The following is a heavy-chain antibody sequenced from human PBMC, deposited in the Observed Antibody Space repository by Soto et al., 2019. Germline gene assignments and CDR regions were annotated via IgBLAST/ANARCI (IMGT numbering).Heavy chain of an antibody. CDR2: MSYDGSHE. J-gene: IGHJ6*02. CDR1: GFTFSSYG. V-gene: IGHV3-33*06. Sequence: GGSLRLSCVASGFTFSSYGMHWVRQAPGKGLEWVAVMSYDGSHEYYADSVKGRFTISRDNSKTILYLQMNSLRLEDTAVYYCEKGSVLRVVEEPLAILGGVDVWGQGAMVTVS. CDR3: EKGSVLRVVEEPLAILGGVDV. D-gene: IGHD2-8*01.